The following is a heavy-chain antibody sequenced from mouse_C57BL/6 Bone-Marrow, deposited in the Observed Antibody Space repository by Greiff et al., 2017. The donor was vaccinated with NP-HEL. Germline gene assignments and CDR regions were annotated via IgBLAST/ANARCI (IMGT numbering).Heavy chain of an antibody. D-gene: IGHD2-4*01. CDR2: IGPGSGST. CDR1: GYTFTDYY. CDR3: ARSTYDYGRDWFAY. V-gene: IGHV1-77*01. J-gene: IGHJ3*01. Sequence: QVQLQQSGAELVKPGASVKISCKASGYTFTDYYINWVKQRPGQGLEWIGKIGPGSGSTYYNEKFKGKATLTADKSSSTAYMQLSSLTSEDSAVSFCARSTYDYGRDWFAYWGQGTLLTVSA.